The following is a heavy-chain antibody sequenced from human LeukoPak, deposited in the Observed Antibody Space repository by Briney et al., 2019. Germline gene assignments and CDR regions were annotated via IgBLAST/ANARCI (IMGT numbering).Heavy chain of an antibody. CDR1: GYSFTSYW. D-gene: IGHD1-26*01. V-gene: IGHV5-51*01. J-gene: IGHJ5*02. CDR2: IYRGDSNT. CDR3: ARHRVGGWFDP. Sequence: GESLKIPCKSSGYSFTSYWIGWVRQMPGKGLEWMGIIYRGDSNTRYSPTFQGQVTISADKSISTAYLQWSSLKASDTAMYYCARHRVGGWFDPWGQGTLVTVSS.